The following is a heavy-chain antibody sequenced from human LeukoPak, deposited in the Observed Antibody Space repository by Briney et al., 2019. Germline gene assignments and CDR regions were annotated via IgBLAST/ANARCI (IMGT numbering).Heavy chain of an antibody. CDR1: GFTFSGFA. CDR3: AKDYAVGSIDY. V-gene: IGHV3-23*01. Sequence: GGSLRLSCAASGFTFSGFAMSWIRQAPGKGLEWVSSMSRSGESTFYADSVGGRFTISRDNSKNTVSLQMESLRAEDTALYYCAKDYAVGSIDYWGQGTLVTVSS. D-gene: IGHD3-16*01. J-gene: IGHJ4*02. CDR2: MSRSGEST.